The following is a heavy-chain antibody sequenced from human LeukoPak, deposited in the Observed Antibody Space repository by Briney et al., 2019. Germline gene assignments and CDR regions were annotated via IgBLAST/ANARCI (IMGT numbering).Heavy chain of an antibody. CDR2: VTGSSGST. Sequence: GGSLRLSCAASGFTFSSYVMSWVRQAPGKGLEWVSAVTGSSGSTYYAESVKGRFTISRDNSKNTVFLQMSSLRAEDTAVYYCAKPLPGTYFSFDYWGQGNLVTVSS. CDR1: GFTFSSYV. J-gene: IGHJ4*02. V-gene: IGHV3-23*01. D-gene: IGHD3-10*01. CDR3: AKPLPGTYFSFDY.